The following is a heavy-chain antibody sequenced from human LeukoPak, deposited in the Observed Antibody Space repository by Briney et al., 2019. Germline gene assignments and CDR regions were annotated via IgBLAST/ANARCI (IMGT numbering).Heavy chain of an antibody. Sequence: KPSETLSLTCAVYGGSFSGYYWSWIRQPPGKGLEWIGEINHSGSTNYNPSLKSRVTISVDTSKNQFSLKLSSVTAADTAVYYCATRNRYGLFDYWGQGTLVTVSS. CDR2: INHSGST. CDR3: ATRNRYGLFDY. D-gene: IGHD5-18*01. J-gene: IGHJ4*02. V-gene: IGHV4-34*01. CDR1: GGSFSGYY.